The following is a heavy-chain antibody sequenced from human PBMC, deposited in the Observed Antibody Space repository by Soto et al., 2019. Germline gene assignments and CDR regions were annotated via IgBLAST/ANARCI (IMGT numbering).Heavy chain of an antibody. CDR3: VRRVSGNYDY. V-gene: IGHV3-64*01. CDR1: GFTFSSYD. J-gene: IGHJ4*02. CDR2: ISSNGGTT. Sequence: EVQLAESGGGMVQPGGSLRLSCVASGFTFSSYDMHWVRQAPGKGLEYVSSISSNGGTTYYGNSVKGRFTISRDNSKSTLYLQMGSLRAEDMAVYHCVRRVSGNYDYWGQGTLVTVSS. D-gene: IGHD1-7*01.